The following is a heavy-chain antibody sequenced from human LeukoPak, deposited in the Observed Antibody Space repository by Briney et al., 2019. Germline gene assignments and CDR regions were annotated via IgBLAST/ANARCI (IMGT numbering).Heavy chain of an antibody. CDR3: ARALLSDLFGVVSTYYYGMDV. Sequence: GASVKVSCKASGYTFTSYYMHWVRQAPGQGLEWMGIINPSGGSTSYAQKFQGRVTMTRDTSTSTVYMELSSLRSEDTAVYYCARALLSDLFGVVSTYYYGMDVWGQGTTVTVSS. D-gene: IGHD3-3*01. J-gene: IGHJ6*02. CDR2: INPSGGST. CDR1: GYTFTSYY. V-gene: IGHV1-46*01.